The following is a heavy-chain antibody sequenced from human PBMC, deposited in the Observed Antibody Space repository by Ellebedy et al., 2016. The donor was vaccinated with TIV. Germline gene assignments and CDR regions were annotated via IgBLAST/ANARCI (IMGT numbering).Heavy chain of an antibody. Sequence: GGSLRLXXAASGFSFSGYAMSWVRHAPGKGLEWVSGISGTGDTTDYADSVKGRFSISRDNSKNTLYLQMNSLRAEDTAIYYCAKDHITIIRGVMNVMWFDPWGQGTLVTVSS. D-gene: IGHD3-10*01. CDR3: AKDHITIIRGVMNVMWFDP. V-gene: IGHV3-23*01. J-gene: IGHJ5*02. CDR1: GFSFSGYA. CDR2: ISGTGDTT.